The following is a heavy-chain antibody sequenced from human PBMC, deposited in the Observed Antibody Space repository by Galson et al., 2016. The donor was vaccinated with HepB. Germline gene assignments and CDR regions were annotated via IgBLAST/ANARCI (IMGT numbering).Heavy chain of an antibody. Sequence: SLRLSCAVSGFISDDYAMHWVRQVPGKGLEWVSGISWNSGSSGYADSVKGRFTVSRDNAKNSLYLQMNSLRAEDTAFYFCAKDYSSGWFGAGGFEHWGQGTLVTVSS. CDR2: ISWNSGSS. J-gene: IGHJ4*02. CDR3: AKDYSSGWFGAGGFEH. D-gene: IGHD6-19*01. V-gene: IGHV3-9*02. CDR1: GFISDDYA.